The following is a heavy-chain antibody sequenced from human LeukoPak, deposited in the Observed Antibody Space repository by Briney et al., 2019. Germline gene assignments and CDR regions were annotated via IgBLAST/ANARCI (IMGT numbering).Heavy chain of an antibody. CDR1: GFTFSSYG. J-gene: IGHJ2*01. CDR3: TTVATGWYFDL. V-gene: IGHV3-30*03. D-gene: IGHD5-12*01. CDR2: ISYDGSNK. Sequence: GRSLRLSCAASGFTFSSYGMHWVRQAPGKGLEWVAVISYDGSNKYYADSVKGRFTISRDNSKNTLYLQMNSLRAEDTAVYYCTTVATGWYFDLWGRGTLVTVSS.